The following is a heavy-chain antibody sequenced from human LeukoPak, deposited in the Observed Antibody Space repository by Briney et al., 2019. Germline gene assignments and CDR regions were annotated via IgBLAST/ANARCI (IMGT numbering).Heavy chain of an antibody. CDR3: ARSDSTGGAP. CDR1: GGSFSGYY. J-gene: IGHJ5*02. V-gene: IGHV4-34*01. CDR2: INHSGST. Sequence: SETLSLTCAVYGGSFSGYYWSWIRQPPGKGLEWIGEINHSGSTNYNPSLKSRVTISVDTSKNQFSLKLSSVTAADTAVYYCARSDSTGGAPWGQGTLVTVSS. D-gene: IGHD2-2*01.